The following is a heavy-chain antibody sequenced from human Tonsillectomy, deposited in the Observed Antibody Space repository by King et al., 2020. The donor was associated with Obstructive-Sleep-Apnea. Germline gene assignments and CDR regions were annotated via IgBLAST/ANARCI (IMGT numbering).Heavy chain of an antibody. Sequence: QLQESGPGLVKPSETLSLTCSVSGGSISSSSYYWGWIRQPPGKGLEWIGSIYYSGRTFYNPSLKSRVPISVETSKNQFSLKLRSVTAADTAVYYCARDPSYCSSTSCYASGDFDYWGQGTLLTVSS. D-gene: IGHD2-2*01. CDR2: IYYSGRT. CDR3: ARDPSYCSSTSCYASGDFDY. V-gene: IGHV4-39*07. CDR1: GGSISSSSYY. J-gene: IGHJ4*02.